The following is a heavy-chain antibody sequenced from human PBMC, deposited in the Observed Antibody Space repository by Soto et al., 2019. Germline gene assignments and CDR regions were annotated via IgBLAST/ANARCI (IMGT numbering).Heavy chain of an antibody. CDR3: AKEGSPKVSRWDDY. CDR1: GFPFSDYG. V-gene: IGHV3-30*18. J-gene: IGHJ4*02. Sequence: QVQLAESGGGVVQPGGSLRLSCAASGFPFSDYGIDWIRQAPGKGLEWVAVISHEGGTQYYADSVRGRFTVSRDNSKNIVYLQMDSLRPEDTAVYFCAKEGSPKVSRWDDYWGRGTLVTVSS. D-gene: IGHD1-26*01. CDR2: ISHEGGTQ.